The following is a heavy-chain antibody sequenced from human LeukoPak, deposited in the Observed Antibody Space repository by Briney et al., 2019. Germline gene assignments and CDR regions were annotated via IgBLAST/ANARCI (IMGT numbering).Heavy chain of an antibody. Sequence: GASVKVSCKASGYAFTSYYMHWVRQAPGQGLEWMGIINPSGGSTSYAQKFQGRVTMTRDMSTSTVYMELSSLRSEDTAVYYCARVAGYCSGGSCPGEFDPWGQGTLVTVSS. D-gene: IGHD2-15*01. CDR3: ARVAGYCSGGSCPGEFDP. V-gene: IGHV1-46*01. CDR2: INPSGGST. CDR1: GYAFTSYY. J-gene: IGHJ5*02.